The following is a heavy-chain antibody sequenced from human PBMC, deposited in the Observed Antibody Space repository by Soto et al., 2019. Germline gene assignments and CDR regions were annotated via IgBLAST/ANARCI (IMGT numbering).Heavy chain of an antibody. V-gene: IGHV4-30-4*01. D-gene: IGHD3-3*01. CDR1: GISVSSIDYY. J-gene: IGHJ5*02. CDR3: ASFGVASMNWFDP. Sequence: QLQLQESGPGLVKPSQTLSLTCTVSGISVSSIDYYWTCIRQSPGKGLEWIGCIDYSGTTYYNPSLKSRVSISEDTSKNQFSLKLTSVAAADTAMYYCASFGVASMNWFDPWGQGTLVTVS. CDR2: IDYSGTT.